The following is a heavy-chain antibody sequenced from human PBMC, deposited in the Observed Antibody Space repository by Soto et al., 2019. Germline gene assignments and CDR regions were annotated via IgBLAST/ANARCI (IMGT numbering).Heavy chain of an antibody. CDR1: GFTFSSYA. CDR3: AKGDIVATIQFPFDY. D-gene: IGHD5-12*01. Sequence: EVQLLESGGGLVQPGGSLRLSCAASGFTFSSYAMSWVRQAPGKGLEWVSGISGSGGGTYYADSVKGRFTISRDNSKNTLFLQMNSLRAEDTAVYYCAKGDIVATIQFPFDYWGQGTLVTVSS. CDR2: ISGSGGGT. J-gene: IGHJ4*02. V-gene: IGHV3-23*01.